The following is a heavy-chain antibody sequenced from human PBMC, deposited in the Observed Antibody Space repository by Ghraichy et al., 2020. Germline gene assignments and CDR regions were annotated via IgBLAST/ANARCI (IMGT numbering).Heavy chain of an antibody. J-gene: IGHJ4*02. Sequence: GSLRLSCAASGFTFSSYAMSWVRQAPGKGLEWVSAISGSGGRTYYADSVKGGLTISRDNTKNTLYLQMNSLRAEDTAVSYCAKVDHLKTAASGDYWGQGTLPTVSS. V-gene: IGHV3-23*01. CDR2: ISGSGGRT. D-gene: IGHD6-13*01. CDR1: GFTFSSYA. CDR3: AKVDHLKTAASGDY.